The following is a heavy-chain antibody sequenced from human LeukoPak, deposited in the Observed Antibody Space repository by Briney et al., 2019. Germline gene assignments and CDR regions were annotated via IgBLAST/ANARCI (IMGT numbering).Heavy chain of an antibody. D-gene: IGHD3-10*01. CDR2: INHSGST. Sequence: SETLSLTCAVCGGSFSGYYWSWIRQPPGKGLEWIGEINHSGSTNYNPSLKSRVTISVDTSKNQSSLKLSSVTAADTAVYYCARHRWGSGSYPLAYYYYYMDVWGKGTTVTVSS. CDR1: GGSFSGYY. V-gene: IGHV4-34*01. CDR3: ARHRWGSGSYPLAYYYYYMDV. J-gene: IGHJ6*03.